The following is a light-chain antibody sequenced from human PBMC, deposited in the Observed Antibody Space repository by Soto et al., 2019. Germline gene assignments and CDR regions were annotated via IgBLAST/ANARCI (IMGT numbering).Light chain of an antibody. J-gene: IGLJ2*01. CDR2: DVS. CDR3: SSYTSSSTLVV. CDR1: SSDVGGYNY. Sequence: QSALTQPASVSGSPGQSITLSCTGTSSDVGGYNYVSWYQQHPGKAPKLMIYDVSNRPSGVSNRFSGSKSGNTASLTISGLQAEDEGDYYCSSYTSSSTLVVFGGGTKLTVL. V-gene: IGLV2-14*01.